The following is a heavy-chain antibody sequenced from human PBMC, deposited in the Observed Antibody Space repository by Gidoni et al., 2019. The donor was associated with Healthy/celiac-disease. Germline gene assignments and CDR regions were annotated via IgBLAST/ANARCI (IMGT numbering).Heavy chain of an antibody. CDR2: IYYSGST. Sequence: QLQLQESGPGLVKPSETLSLTCTVPGGSISSSSYYWGWIRQPPGKGLEWIGSIYYSGSTYYTPSLKSRVTISVDTSKNQFSLKLSSVTAADTAVYYCARGIAAGEVDYWGQGTLVTVSS. CDR3: ARGIAAGEVDY. V-gene: IGHV4-39*01. J-gene: IGHJ4*02. D-gene: IGHD6-13*01. CDR1: GGSISSSSYY.